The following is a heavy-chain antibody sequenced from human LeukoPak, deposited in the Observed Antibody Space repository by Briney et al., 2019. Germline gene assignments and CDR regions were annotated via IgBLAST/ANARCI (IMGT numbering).Heavy chain of an antibody. CDR1: GGSFSGYY. CDR2: INHSGST. CDR3: ARGRTAARPLYYYYYMDV. Sequence: SETLSLTCAVYGGSFSGYYWSWIRQPPGKGLEWIGEINHSGSTNYNPSLKSRVTISVDTSKNQFSLKLSSVTAADTAVYYRARGRTAARPLYYYYYMDVWGKGTTVTVSS. J-gene: IGHJ6*03. V-gene: IGHV4-34*01. D-gene: IGHD6-6*01.